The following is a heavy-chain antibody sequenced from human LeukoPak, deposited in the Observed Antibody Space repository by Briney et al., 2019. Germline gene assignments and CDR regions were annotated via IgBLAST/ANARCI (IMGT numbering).Heavy chain of an antibody. D-gene: IGHD5-24*01. CDR3: ARLGRRDGYNYFDY. J-gene: IGHJ4*02. Sequence: ASVKVSCKASGGTFSSYAISWVRQAPGQGLEWMGGIIPIFGTANYAQKFQGRVTITADESTSTAYMELSSLRSEDTAVYYCARLGRRDGYNYFDYWGQGTLVTVSS. CDR2: IIPIFGTA. CDR1: GGTFSSYA. V-gene: IGHV1-69*13.